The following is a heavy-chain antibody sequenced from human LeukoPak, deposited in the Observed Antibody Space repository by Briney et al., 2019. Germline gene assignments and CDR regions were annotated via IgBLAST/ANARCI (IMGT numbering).Heavy chain of an antibody. D-gene: IGHD3-10*01. CDR3: ARKGSGSSQYYFDY. CDR2: INTNTGNP. Sequence: ASVKISCKASGYTFTSYAMNWVRQAPGQGLEWMGWINTNTGNPTYAQGFTGRFVFSLDTSVSTAYLQISSLKAEDTAVYYCARKGSGSSQYYFDYWGRGTLVTVSS. V-gene: IGHV7-4-1*02. J-gene: IGHJ4*02. CDR1: GYTFTSYA.